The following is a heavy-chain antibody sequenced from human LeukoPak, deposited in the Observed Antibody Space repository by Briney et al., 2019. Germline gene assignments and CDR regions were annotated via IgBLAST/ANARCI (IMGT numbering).Heavy chain of an antibody. J-gene: IGHJ6*03. D-gene: IGHD6-19*01. CDR2: INTNTGNP. V-gene: IGHV7-4-1*02. CDR3: ARDGSGWYFSYYYYYYMDV. Sequence: ASVKVSCKASGYTFTSYAMNWVRQAPGQGLEWMGWINTNTGNPTYAQGFTGRFVFSLDTSVSTAYLQISSLKAEDTAVYYCARDGSGWYFSYYYYYYMDVWGKGTTVTISS. CDR1: GYTFTSYA.